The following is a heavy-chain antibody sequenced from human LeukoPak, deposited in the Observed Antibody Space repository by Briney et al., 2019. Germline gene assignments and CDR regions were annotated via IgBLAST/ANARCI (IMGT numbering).Heavy chain of an antibody. CDR1: GFTFSSYS. V-gene: IGHV3-48*04. Sequence: PGGSLRLSCAASGFTFSSYSMNWVRQAPGKGLEWVSYISSSSSTIYYADSVKGRFTISRDNAKNSLYLQMNSLRAEDTAVYYCASPEYCTNGVCYGNWGQGTLVTVSS. D-gene: IGHD2-8*01. CDR2: ISSSSSTI. J-gene: IGHJ4*02. CDR3: ASPEYCTNGVCYGN.